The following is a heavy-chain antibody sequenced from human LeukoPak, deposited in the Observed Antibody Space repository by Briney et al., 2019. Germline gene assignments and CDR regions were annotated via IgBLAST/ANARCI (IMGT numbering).Heavy chain of an antibody. V-gene: IGHV1-18*01. CDR3: ARVFTISSGWYRSFDY. CDR1: GYTFTGYG. CDR2: ISAYNGHT. D-gene: IGHD6-19*01. Sequence: ASMKVSCKASGYTFTGYGISWVRQAPGQGLEWMGWISAYNGHTNYAQKVQGRVTMTTDTSTSTAYMELRSLRSDDTAVYYCARVFTISSGWYRSFDYWGQGTLVTVSS. J-gene: IGHJ4*02.